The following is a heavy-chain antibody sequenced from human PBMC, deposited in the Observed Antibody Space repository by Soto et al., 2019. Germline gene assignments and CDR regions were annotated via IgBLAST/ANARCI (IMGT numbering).Heavy chain of an antibody. CDR2: IYYSGST. D-gene: IGHD5-18*01. CDR3: ARRYGSCFDY. V-gene: IGHV4-59*08. CDR1: GGSISSYY. Sequence: QVQLQESGPGLVKPSETLSLTCTVSGGSISSYYWSWIRQPPGKGLEWIGYIYYSGSTNYNPSLXSXAXIXXDTSKNQFSRKLSSVTAADTAVYYCARRYGSCFDYWGRGTLVTVSS. J-gene: IGHJ4*02.